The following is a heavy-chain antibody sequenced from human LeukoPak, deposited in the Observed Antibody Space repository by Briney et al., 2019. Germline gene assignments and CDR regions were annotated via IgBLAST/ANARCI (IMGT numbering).Heavy chain of an antibody. D-gene: IGHD1-26*01. V-gene: IGHV1-2*02. J-gene: IGHJ5*01. Sequence: ASVKVSCKASGGTFSSYAISWVRQAPGQGLEWMGCVNPNSGDTNYAQKFQGSVTMTRDTSISTVYMELSRLRSDDTAVYYCARASGSYWWFDSWGQGTLVTVSS. CDR2: VNPNSGDT. CDR3: ARASGSYWWFDS. CDR1: GGTFSSYA.